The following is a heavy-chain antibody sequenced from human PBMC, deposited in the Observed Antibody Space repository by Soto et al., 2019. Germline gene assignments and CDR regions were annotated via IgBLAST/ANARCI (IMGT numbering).Heavy chain of an antibody. D-gene: IGHD3-9*01. V-gene: IGHV1-8*01. Sequence: ASVKVYCNSSGYTFTSYDINCVRHTPGQGLEWMGWMNPNSGNTGYAQKFQGRVTMTRNTSISTAYMELSSLRSEDTAVYYCARRKYYDILTGYWAFDIWGQGTMVTVSS. CDR3: ARRKYYDILTGYWAFDI. CDR2: MNPNSGNT. J-gene: IGHJ3*02. CDR1: GYTFTSYD.